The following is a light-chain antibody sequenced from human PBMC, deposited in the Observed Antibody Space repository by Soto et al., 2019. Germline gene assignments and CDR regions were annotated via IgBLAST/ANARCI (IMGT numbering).Light chain of an antibody. J-gene: IGKJ1*01. CDR1: QTISSW. CDR2: KAS. CDR3: QHYNSYSEA. V-gene: IGKV1-5*03. Sequence: DIQMTQSPSTISASVGYRVTITCXASQTISSWLAWYQQKPGKAPKLLIYKASTLKSGVPSRFSGSGSGTEFTLTISSLQPDDFATYYCQHYNSYSEAFGQGTKVDIK.